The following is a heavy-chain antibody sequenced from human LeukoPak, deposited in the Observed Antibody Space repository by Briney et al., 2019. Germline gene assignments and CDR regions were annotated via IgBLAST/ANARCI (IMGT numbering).Heavy chain of an antibody. Sequence: PSETLSLTCTVSGGSISSYYWSWIRQPPGKGLEWIGYIYYSGSTNYNPSLKSRVTISVDTSKNQFSLKLSSVTAADTAVYYCARHTALGRWLPPFDYWGQGTLVTVSS. CDR3: ARHTALGRWLPPFDY. V-gene: IGHV4-59*08. CDR2: IYYSGST. CDR1: GGSISSYY. J-gene: IGHJ4*02. D-gene: IGHD5-24*01.